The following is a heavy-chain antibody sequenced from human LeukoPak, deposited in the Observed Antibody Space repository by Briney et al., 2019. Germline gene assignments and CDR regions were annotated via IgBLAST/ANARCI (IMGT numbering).Heavy chain of an antibody. D-gene: IGHD2-21*02. Sequence: PGGSLRLSCAASGFSFSNTYMSWVRQAPGKGLEWVSNIYSGGNTYYADSVKGRFTISRDNSKNTLYLQMNRLRPEDTAVYYCARGTVTAPDYWGQGTLVTVSS. CDR1: GFSFSNTY. V-gene: IGHV3-53*01. CDR2: IYSGGNT. CDR3: ARGTVTAPDY. J-gene: IGHJ4*02.